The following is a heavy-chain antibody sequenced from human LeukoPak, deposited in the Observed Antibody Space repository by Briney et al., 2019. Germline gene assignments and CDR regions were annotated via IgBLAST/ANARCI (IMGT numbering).Heavy chain of an antibody. Sequence: ASVKVSCKASGGTFSSYAISWVRQAPGQGLEWMGRIIPIFGTANYAQKFQSRVTITTDESTSTAYMELSSLRSEDTAVYYCAREAAMGYYYYMDVWGKGTTVTVSS. V-gene: IGHV1-69*05. J-gene: IGHJ6*03. CDR1: GGTFSSYA. CDR2: IIPIFGTA. CDR3: AREAAMGYYYYMDV. D-gene: IGHD6-25*01.